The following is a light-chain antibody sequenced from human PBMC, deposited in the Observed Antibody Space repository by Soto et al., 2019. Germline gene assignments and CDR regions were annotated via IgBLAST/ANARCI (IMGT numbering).Light chain of an antibody. Sequence: EIVMTQSPATLSVSPGERATLSCRASQSFGSNLAWYQQKPGQAPRLLIYGASTRATGIPAMFSGSGSGTEFTLTISSLQSEDFAVYYCQQYNNWPPRITFGQGTRLEIK. CDR3: QQYNNWPPRIT. CDR2: GAS. CDR1: QSFGSN. J-gene: IGKJ5*01. V-gene: IGKV3-15*01.